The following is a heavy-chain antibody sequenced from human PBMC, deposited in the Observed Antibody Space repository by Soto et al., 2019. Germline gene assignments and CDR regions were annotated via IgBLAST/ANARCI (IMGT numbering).Heavy chain of an antibody. CDR3: AKDPGYTYGHGLDV. J-gene: IGHJ6*02. Sequence: EVQLLESGGDLVQPGGSLRLSCAPSGFTFSTYAMNWVRQAPGKGLEWVSGISGNGDKTYYADSVKGRFTISRDNSKKMLYLQMSTLRAEDTAVYYCAKDPGYTYGHGLDVWGQGTTVTVSS. CDR2: ISGNGDKT. CDR1: GFTFSTYA. D-gene: IGHD5-18*01. V-gene: IGHV3-23*01.